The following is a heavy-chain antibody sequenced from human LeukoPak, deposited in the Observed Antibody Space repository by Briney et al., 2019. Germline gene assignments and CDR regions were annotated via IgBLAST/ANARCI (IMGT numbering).Heavy chain of an antibody. CDR3: ARPRGCGSARCNNFDY. V-gene: IGHV3-7*01. CDR2: MSEDGNEI. Sequence: PGGSLRLSCAASGFTVSRNYMSWVRQAPGKGLEWVAKMSEDGNEIFYVDSVKGRFTISRDNTKKSLYLQLNSLRPEDSAVYYCARPRGCGSARCNNFDYWGQGTLVTVSA. D-gene: IGHD2-2*01. CDR1: GFTVSRNY. J-gene: IGHJ4*02.